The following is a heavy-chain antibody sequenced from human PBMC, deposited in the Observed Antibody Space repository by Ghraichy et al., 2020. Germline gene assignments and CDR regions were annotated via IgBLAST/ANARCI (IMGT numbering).Heavy chain of an antibody. J-gene: IGHJ4*02. Sequence: SVKVSCKASGGTFNNYVISWVRQAPGQGLEWMGGIISIFGTASYAQKFQGRVTITADESTSTAYMELSSLRSEDTAVYYCAKDLTGTASGFAYWGQGTLVTVSS. CDR3: AKDLTGTASGFAY. CDR1: GGTFNNYV. D-gene: IGHD1-14*01. V-gene: IGHV1-69*13. CDR2: IISIFGTA.